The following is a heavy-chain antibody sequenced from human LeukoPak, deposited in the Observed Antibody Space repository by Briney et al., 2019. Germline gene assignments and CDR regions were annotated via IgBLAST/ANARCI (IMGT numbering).Heavy chain of an antibody. CDR2: IYYSGST. J-gene: IGHJ4*02. CDR3: ARGGISGAYYPFDY. D-gene: IGHD3-3*02. V-gene: IGHV4-39*01. CDR1: GGSISSSSYY. Sequence: SETLSLTCTVSGGSISSSSYYWGWIRQPPGKGLEWIGSIYYSGSTYYNPSLKSRVTISVDTSKNQFSLKLSSVTAADTAVYYCARGGISGAYYPFDYWGQGTLVTVSS.